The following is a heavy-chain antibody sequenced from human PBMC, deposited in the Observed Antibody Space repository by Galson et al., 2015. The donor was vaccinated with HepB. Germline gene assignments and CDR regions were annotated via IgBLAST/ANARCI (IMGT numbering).Heavy chain of an antibody. V-gene: IGHV3-23*01. D-gene: IGHD6-19*01. J-gene: IGHJ4*02. CDR3: TKEAYTSGWDHFDY. CDR1: GFSFSSYA. Sequence: SLRLSCAASGFSFSSYAMSWVRQAPGQGLEWVSSISGNGGRTHYADSVKGRFTISRDNSKNTLSLQMNSLRAEDTAIYYCTKEAYTSGWDHFDYWGQGTLVTVSS. CDR2: ISGNGGRT.